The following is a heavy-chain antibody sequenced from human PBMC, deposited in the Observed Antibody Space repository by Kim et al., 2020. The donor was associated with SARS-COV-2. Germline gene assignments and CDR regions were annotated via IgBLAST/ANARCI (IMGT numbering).Heavy chain of an antibody. D-gene: IGHD6-19*01. V-gene: IGHV3-30*18. J-gene: IGHJ3*02. CDR3: AKDQHSSGWHRDAFDI. CDR1: GFTFSSYG. CDR2: ISYDGSNK. Sequence: GGSLRLSCAASGFTFSSYGMHWVRQAPGKGLEWVAVISYDGSNKYYADSVKGRFTISRDNSKNTLYLQMNSLRAEDTAVYYCAKDQHSSGWHRDAFDIRGQGTMVTVSS.